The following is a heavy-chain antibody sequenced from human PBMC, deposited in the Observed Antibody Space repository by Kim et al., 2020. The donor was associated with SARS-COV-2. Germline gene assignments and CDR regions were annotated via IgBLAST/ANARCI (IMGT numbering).Heavy chain of an antibody. V-gene: IGHV4-61*02. CDR3: ARAPRGDYVAGWFDP. D-gene: IGHD4-17*01. CDR1: GGSISSGSYY. Sequence: SETLSLTCTVSGGSISSGSYYWSWIRQPAGRGLEWIGRIYTSGSTNYNPSLKSRVTISVDTSKNQFSLKLSSVTAADTAVYYCARAPRGDYVAGWFDPWGQGTLVTVSS. J-gene: IGHJ5*02. CDR2: IYTSGST.